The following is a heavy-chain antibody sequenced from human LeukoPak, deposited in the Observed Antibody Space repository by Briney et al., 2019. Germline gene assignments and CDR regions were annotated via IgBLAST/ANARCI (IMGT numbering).Heavy chain of an antibody. V-gene: IGHV3-30*18. J-gene: IGHJ3*02. D-gene: IGHD3-9*01. Sequence: PGRSLRLSCAASGFTFTNYGMHWVRQAPGKGLEWVAAISYDETKKYYADSVRGRFTLSRDNSKNTVYLQMKSLRADDTAVYYCANLDLFYDILTGYSDNVYDIWGQGTMVSVSS. CDR1: GFTFTNYG. CDR2: ISYDETKK. CDR3: ANLDLFYDILTGYSDNVYDI.